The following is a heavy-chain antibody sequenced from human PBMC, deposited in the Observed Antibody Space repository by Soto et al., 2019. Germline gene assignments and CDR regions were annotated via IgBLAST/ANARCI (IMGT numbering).Heavy chain of an antibody. CDR3: ARDTCSGGSCYNNY. CDR1: GGSISSGDYY. Sequence: SETLSLTCTVSGGSISSGDYYWSWIRQPPGKGLEWIGYIYYSGSTYYNPSLKSRVTISVDTSKNQFSLKLSSVTAADTAVYYCARDTCSGGSCYNNYWGQGTLVTVSS. V-gene: IGHV4-30-4*01. J-gene: IGHJ4*02. CDR2: IYYSGST. D-gene: IGHD2-15*01.